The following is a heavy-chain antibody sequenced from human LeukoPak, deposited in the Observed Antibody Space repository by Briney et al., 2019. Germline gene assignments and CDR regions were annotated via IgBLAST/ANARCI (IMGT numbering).Heavy chain of an antibody. CDR2: ISSSGSTI. D-gene: IGHD1-26*01. CDR3: TRHVSARRGSYLDNDAFDI. V-gene: IGHV3-11*01. CDR1: GFTFSDYY. Sequence: GGSLRLSCAASGFTFSDYYMSWIRQAPGKGLEWVSYISSSGSTIYYADSVKGRFTISRDNAKNSLYLQMNSLRAEDTAVYYCTRHVSARRGSYLDNDAFDIWGQGTMVTVSS. J-gene: IGHJ3*02.